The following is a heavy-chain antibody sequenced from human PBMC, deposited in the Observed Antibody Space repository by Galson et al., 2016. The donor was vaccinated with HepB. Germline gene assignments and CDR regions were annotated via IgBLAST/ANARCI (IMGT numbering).Heavy chain of an antibody. CDR3: VRDSQINWFYL. CDR2: IPYTGAT. J-gene: IGHJ5*02. V-gene: IGHV4-39*02. Sequence: ETLSPTCSVSGDSISGSAYHWGWIRQPPGKGLEWIGTIPYTGATSYNPSLKSRVAISVDTTKNHFSLELTSVTAADTAVYFCVRDSQINWFYLWGQGTRVTVSS. CDR1: GDSISGSAYH.